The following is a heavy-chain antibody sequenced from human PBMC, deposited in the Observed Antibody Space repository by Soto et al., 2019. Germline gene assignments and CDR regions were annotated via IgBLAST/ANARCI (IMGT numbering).Heavy chain of an antibody. CDR3: AKIGLSDIVATYLWHYYFDY. CDR2: ISGSGGST. V-gene: IGHV3-23*01. J-gene: IGHJ4*02. Sequence: PGGSLRLSCAASGFTFSSYAMSWVRQAPGKGLEWVSAISGSGGSTYYADSVKGRFTISRDNSKNTLYLQMNSLRAEDTAVYYCAKIGLSDIVATYLWHYYFDYWGQGTLVTVSS. D-gene: IGHD5-12*01. CDR1: GFTFSSYA.